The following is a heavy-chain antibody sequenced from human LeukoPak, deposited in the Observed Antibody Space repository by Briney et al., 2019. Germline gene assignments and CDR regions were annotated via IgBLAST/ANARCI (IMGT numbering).Heavy chain of an antibody. CDR2: IYHSGST. V-gene: IGHV4-38-2*01. CDR1: GYSISSGYY. D-gene: IGHD4-23*01. Sequence: PSETLSLTCAASGYSISSGYYWGWIRQPPGKGLEWIGSIYHSGSTYYNPSLKSRVTISVDTSKNQFSLKLSSVTAADTAVYYCARVEGYGGNSRYYYYYMDVWGKGTTVTVSS. J-gene: IGHJ6*03. CDR3: ARVEGYGGNSRYYYYYMDV.